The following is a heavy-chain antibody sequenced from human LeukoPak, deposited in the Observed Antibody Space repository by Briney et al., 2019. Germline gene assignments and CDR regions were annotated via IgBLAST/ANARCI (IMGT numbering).Heavy chain of an antibody. J-gene: IGHJ6*02. V-gene: IGHV4-59*01. CDR2: IYYSGST. D-gene: IGHD3-10*01. CDR1: GGSISSYY. Sequence: SETLSPSCTVSGGSISSYYWSWIRQPPGKGLEWIGYIYYSGSTNYNPSLKSRVTISVDTSKNQFSLKLSSVTAADTAVYYCATLEWFGELSYYGMDVWGLGTTVTVSS. CDR3: ATLEWFGELSYYGMDV.